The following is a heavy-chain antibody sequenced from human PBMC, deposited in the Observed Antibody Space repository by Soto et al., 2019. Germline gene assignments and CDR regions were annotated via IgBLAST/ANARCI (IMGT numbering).Heavy chain of an antibody. J-gene: IGHJ6*02. CDR3: ARRGGYCSSTSCYVRSVRYYYYGMDV. D-gene: IGHD2-2*01. CDR1: GYTFTSYG. Sequence: ASVKVSCKASGYTFTSYGISWVRQAPGQGLEWMGWISAYNGNTNYAQKLQGRVTMTTDTSTSTAYMELRSLRSDDTAVYYCARRGGYCSSTSCYVRSVRYYYYGMDVWGQGTTVTVSS. CDR2: ISAYNGNT. V-gene: IGHV1-18*01.